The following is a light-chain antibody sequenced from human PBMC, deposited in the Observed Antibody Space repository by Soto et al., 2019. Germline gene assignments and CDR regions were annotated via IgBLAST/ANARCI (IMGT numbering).Light chain of an antibody. CDR1: QSISTS. CDR3: QHSYNTPYS. V-gene: IGKV1-39*01. J-gene: IGKJ2*03. Sequence: DIQMTQSPSSLSASVGDSVTIICRARQSISTSLNWYQQKPGKVPKLLISVASNLQSGVPSRFSGSGSGTDFTLTISSLQTEDFATYYCQHSYNTPYSFGQGTKLDIK. CDR2: VAS.